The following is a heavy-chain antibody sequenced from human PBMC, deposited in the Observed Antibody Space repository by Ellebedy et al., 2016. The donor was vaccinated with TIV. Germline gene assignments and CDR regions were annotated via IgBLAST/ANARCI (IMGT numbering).Heavy chain of an antibody. Sequence: GESLKISCAASGFTFRTYSMNWVRQAPGKGLEWVSYISTGATTMYADSVQGRLTISRDNAENSVYLQMNSLRAEDTAVYYCAGEKGAYRSGYYFYYGMDVWGQGTTVTVS. CDR2: ISTGATT. CDR3: AGEKGAYRSGYYFYYGMDV. D-gene: IGHD3-9*01. V-gene: IGHV3-48*04. CDR1: GFTFRTYS. J-gene: IGHJ6*02.